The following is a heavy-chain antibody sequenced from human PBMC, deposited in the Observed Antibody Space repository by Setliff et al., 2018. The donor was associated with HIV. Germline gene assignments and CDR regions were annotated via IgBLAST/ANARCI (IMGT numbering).Heavy chain of an antibody. CDR2: INPHTGGT. J-gene: IGHJ6*02. CDR3: ARDHCSSSGCYEYSYYGMDV. Sequence: ASVKVSCKASGYTFIGYYIHWVRQAPGQGLEWMGGINPHTGGTKCAQKFQGRVTMTRDPSISTAYMELSRRRADDTAVYYCARDHCSSSGCYEYSYYGMDVWGQGTTVTVSS. D-gene: IGHD2-2*01. V-gene: IGHV1-2*02. CDR1: GYTFIGYY.